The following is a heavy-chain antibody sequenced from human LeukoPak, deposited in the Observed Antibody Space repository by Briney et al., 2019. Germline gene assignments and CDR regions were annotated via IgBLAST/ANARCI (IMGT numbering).Heavy chain of an antibody. J-gene: IGHJ5*02. D-gene: IGHD1-26*01. CDR3: ARERRYSGTKNWFDP. CDR2: INPSGGST. Sequence: GASVKVSCKASGYTFTSYYMHWVRQAPGQGLEWMGIINPSGGSTSYAQKLQGRVTMTTDTSTSTAYMELRRLRSDDTAVYYCARERRYSGTKNWFDPWGQGTLVTVSS. V-gene: IGHV1-46*01. CDR1: GYTFTSYY.